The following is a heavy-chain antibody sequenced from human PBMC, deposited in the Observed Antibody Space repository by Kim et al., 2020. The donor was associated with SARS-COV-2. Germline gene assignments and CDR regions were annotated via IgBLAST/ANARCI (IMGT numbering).Heavy chain of an antibody. J-gene: IGHJ4*02. CDR1: GYTFTSYG. V-gene: IGHV1-18*01. CDR3: ARDLVGATDFDY. CDR2: ISAYNGNT. Sequence: ASVKVSCKASGYTFTSYGISWVRQAPGQGLEWMGWISAYNGNTNYAQKLQGRVTLTTDTSTSTAYMELRSLRSDDTAVYYCARDLVGATDFDYWGQGTLVTVSS. D-gene: IGHD1-26*01.